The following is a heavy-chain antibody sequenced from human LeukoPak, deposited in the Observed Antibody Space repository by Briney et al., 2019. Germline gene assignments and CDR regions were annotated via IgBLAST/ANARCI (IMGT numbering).Heavy chain of an antibody. CDR1: GSTFDDYA. D-gene: IGHD2-2*01. J-gene: IGHJ3*02. CDR2: ISGDGGST. V-gene: IGHV3-43*02. CDR3: AKDMGSRRAEAFDI. Sequence: GGSLRPSCAASGSTFDDYAMHWVRQAPGKGLEWVSLISGDGGSTYYADSVKGRFTISRDNSKNSLYLQMNSLRTEDTALYYCAKDMGSRRAEAFDIWGQGTMVTVSS.